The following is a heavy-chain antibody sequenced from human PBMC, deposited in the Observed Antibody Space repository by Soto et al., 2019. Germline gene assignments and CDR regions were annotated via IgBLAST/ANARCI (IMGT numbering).Heavy chain of an antibody. J-gene: IGHJ4*02. Sequence: VGSLRLSFIASGFTFSNYAMSWVRQAPGKGLEWVSTISDNGANTFIGDSMKDHFDISRDNSKNTVFLHLSTVRAEDTAIYYCARAIGADFFDYWGQGTPVTVSS. V-gene: IGHV3-23*01. D-gene: IGHD6-25*01. CDR3: ARAIGADFFDY. CDR2: ISDNGANT. CDR1: GFTFSNYA.